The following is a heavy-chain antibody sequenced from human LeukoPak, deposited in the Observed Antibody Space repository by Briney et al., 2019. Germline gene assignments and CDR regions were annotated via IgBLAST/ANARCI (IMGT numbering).Heavy chain of an antibody. CDR2: INSNSGGT. CDR3: AREGYSSSWLVSPVARWFDP. CDR1: GYSFTGYY. J-gene: IGHJ5*02. Sequence: VASVKVSCKASGYSFTGYYIHWVRQAPGQGLEWMGWINSNSGGTNYAQKLQGRVTMTTDTSTSTAYMELRSLRSDDTAVYYCAREGYSSSWLVSPVARWFDPWGQGTLVTVSS. D-gene: IGHD6-13*01. V-gene: IGHV1-2*02.